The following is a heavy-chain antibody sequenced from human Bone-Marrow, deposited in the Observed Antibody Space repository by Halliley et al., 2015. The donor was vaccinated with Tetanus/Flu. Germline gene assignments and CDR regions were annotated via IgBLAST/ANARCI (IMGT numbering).Heavy chain of an antibody. D-gene: IGHD3-10*01. V-gene: IGHV2-5*02. J-gene: IGHJ4*01. CDR2: IYWDDDR. Sequence: WLALIYWDDDRRYRPSLKSRLTVTKDTSKNQAVLTMTNMDPADTATYYCAHTSTMGDPAPFDYWGHGTLVTVSS. CDR3: AHTSTMGDPAPFDY.